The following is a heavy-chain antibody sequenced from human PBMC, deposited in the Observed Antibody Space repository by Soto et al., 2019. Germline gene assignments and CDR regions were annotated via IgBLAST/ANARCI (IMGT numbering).Heavy chain of an antibody. D-gene: IGHD6-19*01. CDR1: GDSFSDYY. CDR3: ARGHYSSGWPIDH. J-gene: IGHJ4*02. CDR2: VFHSATT. Sequence: QVQLQQSGPGLVKPSETLTLTCTVSGDSFSDYYWNWIRQVPGQGLEWIGFVFHSATTSYNPSLKTRVAISDDTSKKQFSLRLTSVSAADTAIYYCARGHYSSGWPIDHWGQGILVTVSS. V-gene: IGHV4-59*01.